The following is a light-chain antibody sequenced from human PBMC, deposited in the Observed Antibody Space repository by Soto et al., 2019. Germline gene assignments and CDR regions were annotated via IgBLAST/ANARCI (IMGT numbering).Light chain of an antibody. V-gene: IGKV3-20*01. CDR3: QQYGGATPIT. J-gene: IGKJ5*01. CDR2: GAS. CDR1: QTVSGSY. Sequence: LRQSLGTMSLSPGERDTLSCRASQTVSGSYVAWYQQKPGQTARLLIYGASSRATGIPDRFSGSGSGTDFTLTISRLEPEDFAVYYCQQYGGATPITFGQGARLEIK.